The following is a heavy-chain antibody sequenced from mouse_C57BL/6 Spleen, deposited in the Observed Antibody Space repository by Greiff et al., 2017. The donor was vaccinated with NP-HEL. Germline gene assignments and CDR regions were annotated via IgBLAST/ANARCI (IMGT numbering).Heavy chain of an antibody. V-gene: IGHV1-42*01. J-gene: IGHJ4*01. Sequence: VQLKESGPELVKPGASVKISCKASGYSFTGYYMNWVKQSPEKSLEWIGEINPSTGGTTYNQKFKAKATLTVDKSSSTAYMQLKSLTSEDSAVYYCARTDSVKGYYAMDYWGQGTSVTVSS. CDR1: GYSFTGYY. CDR2: INPSTGGT. D-gene: IGHD1-1*01. CDR3: ARTDSVKGYYAMDY.